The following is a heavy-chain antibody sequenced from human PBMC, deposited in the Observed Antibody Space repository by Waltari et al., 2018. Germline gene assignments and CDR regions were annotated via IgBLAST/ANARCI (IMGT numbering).Heavy chain of an antibody. CDR3: ARASAVAPFWFRYDAFDI. Sequence: QVQLQESGPGLVKPSETLSLTCTVSGGSISSYYWSWIRQPPGKGLEWIGYIYYRGSTNYNPSLKSRVTISVDTSKNQFSLKLSSVTAADTAVYYCARASAVAPFWFRYDAFDIWGQGTMVTVSS. CDR2: IYYRGST. D-gene: IGHD3-3*01. CDR1: GGSISSYY. J-gene: IGHJ3*02. V-gene: IGHV4-59*01.